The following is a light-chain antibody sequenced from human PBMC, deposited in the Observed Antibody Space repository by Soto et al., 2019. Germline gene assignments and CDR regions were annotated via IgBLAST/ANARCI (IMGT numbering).Light chain of an antibody. J-gene: IGLJ2*01. CDR3: QSYDTSLSGWVI. CDR1: SSNIGARFD. CDR2: DNK. Sequence: QSVLTQPTSVSGAPGQRVSISCTGSSSNIGARFDVHWYQQVAGAAPKLLIFDNKYRPSGVPARFSGSKSGTSASLVITGLQAEDEADYFCQSYDTSLSGWVIFGGGTKLTVL. V-gene: IGLV1-40*01.